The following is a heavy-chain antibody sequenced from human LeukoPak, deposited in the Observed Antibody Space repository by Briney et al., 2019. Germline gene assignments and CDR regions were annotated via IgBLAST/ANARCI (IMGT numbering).Heavy chain of an antibody. V-gene: IGHV4-34*01. CDR2: INHSGST. CDR3: ARAPNGFGAFDI. Sequence: PSETLSLTCAVYGGSFSGYYWSWIRQPPGKGLGWIGEINHSGSTNYNPSLKSRVTISVDTSKNEFSLKMSSVTAADTAVYYCARAPNGFGAFDIWGLGTMVTVSS. J-gene: IGHJ3*02. CDR1: GGSFSGYY. D-gene: IGHD2-8*01.